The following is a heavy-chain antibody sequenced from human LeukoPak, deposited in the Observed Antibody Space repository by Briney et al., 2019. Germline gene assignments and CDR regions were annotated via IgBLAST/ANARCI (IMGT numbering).Heavy chain of an antibody. CDR1: GYSFTSYW. CDR3: ARRKSSGWSNDAFGI. CDR2: IYPGDSDT. V-gene: IGHV5-51*01. J-gene: IGHJ3*02. D-gene: IGHD6-19*01. Sequence: GESLKISCKGSGYSFTSYWIGWVRQMPGKGLEWMGIIYPGDSDTRYSPSFQGQVTISADKSISTAYLQWSSLEASDTAMYYCARRKSSGWSNDAFGIWGQGTMVTVSS.